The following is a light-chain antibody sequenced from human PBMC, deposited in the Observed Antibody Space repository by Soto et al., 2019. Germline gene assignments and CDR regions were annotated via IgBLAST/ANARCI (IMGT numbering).Light chain of an antibody. V-gene: IGKV1D-12*01. CDR2: TTS. CDR3: QQANSFPLT. Sequence: DIQVTQSPSSVSASVGDRVTITCRASQDINNWLAWYQQKPGKAPKLLIYTTSILQSGVPSRFSGSGSGTDFTLTINSLQPEDFATYYCQQANSFPLTFGGGTKVEIK. J-gene: IGKJ4*01. CDR1: QDINNW.